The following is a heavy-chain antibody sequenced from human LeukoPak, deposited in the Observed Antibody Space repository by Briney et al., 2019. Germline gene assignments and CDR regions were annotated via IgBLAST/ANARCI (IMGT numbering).Heavy chain of an antibody. D-gene: IGHD3-10*01. CDR1: GYTFTSYF. CDR2: INPSGGST. Sequence: ASVKVSCKASGYTFTSYFIHWVRQAPGQGLEWMGIINPSGGSTSYAQKFQGRVTMTRDTSTSTVYMELSSLRSEDTAVYYCARDPRDDVLLWFGEAPAAFDIWGQGTMVTVSS. CDR3: ARDPRDDVLLWFGEAPAAFDI. J-gene: IGHJ3*02. V-gene: IGHV1-46*01.